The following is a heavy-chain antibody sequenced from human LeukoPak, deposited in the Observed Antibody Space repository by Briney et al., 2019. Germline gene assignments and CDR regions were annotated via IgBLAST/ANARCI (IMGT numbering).Heavy chain of an antibody. CDR1: GGSLSGYY. Sequence: PETLSLTRAVPGGSLSGYYWSWIRQPPGEGLGWIGQINHSGSTNYTPSLKSRVTISVDTSKNQLSLKLSSVTAADTAVYYCARHAGVGAMVASYFDYWREGTLVTVSS. CDR3: ARHAGVGAMVASYFDY. V-gene: IGHV4-34*01. J-gene: IGHJ4*02. CDR2: INHSGST. D-gene: IGHD1-26*01.